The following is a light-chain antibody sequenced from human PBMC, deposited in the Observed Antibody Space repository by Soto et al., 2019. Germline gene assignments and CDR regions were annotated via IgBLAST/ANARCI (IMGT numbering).Light chain of an antibody. Sequence: EIALTQCPASLSLSPGEIATLSGGGSQSGRSYVAWYQQTPDQAPMLLNYDATNRATGIPARFSGRWAGKDFTLTISSLEPEDFADYYCQQHSNWLQTFGQGTKVDIK. CDR3: QQHSNWLQT. CDR1: QSGRSY. J-gene: IGKJ1*01. V-gene: IGKV3-11*01. CDR2: DAT.